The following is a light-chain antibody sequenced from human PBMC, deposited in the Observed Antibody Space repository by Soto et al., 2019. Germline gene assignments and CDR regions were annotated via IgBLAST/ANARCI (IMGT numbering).Light chain of an antibody. CDR3: SSYTSSSTPFV. V-gene: IGLV2-14*01. CDR2: DVS. Sequence: QSALTQPASVSRSPGQSITISCTGTSSDVGGYNYVSWYQQHPGKAPKLMIYDVSNRPSGVSNRFSGSKSGNTASLTISGLQAEDEADYYWSSYTSSSTPFVFGTGTKLTVL. CDR1: SSDVGGYNY. J-gene: IGLJ1*01.